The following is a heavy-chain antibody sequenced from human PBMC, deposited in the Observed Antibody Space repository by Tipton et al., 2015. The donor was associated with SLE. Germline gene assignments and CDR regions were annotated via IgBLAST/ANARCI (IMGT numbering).Heavy chain of an antibody. CDR3: ARDLGNWSYFDY. D-gene: IGHD1-1*01. CDR2: FSYSGST. Sequence: LRLSCTVSGDSIPTYYWNWIRQPPGKGLEWIGRFSYSGSTDYNPSLKSRVTISIDMPKNQFSLKLSSVTAADTAVYYCARDLGNWSYFDYWGQGTLVTVSS. V-gene: IGHV4-59*01. J-gene: IGHJ4*02. CDR1: GDSIPTYY.